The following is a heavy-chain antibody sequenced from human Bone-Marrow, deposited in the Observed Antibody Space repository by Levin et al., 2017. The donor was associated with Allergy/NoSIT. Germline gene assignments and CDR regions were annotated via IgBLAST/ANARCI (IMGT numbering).Heavy chain of an antibody. CDR1: GFTFSNAW. V-gene: IGHV3-15*01. D-gene: IGHD2-2*02. J-gene: IGHJ4*02. CDR3: TTAITVGVVVVPAAIRHFDY. Sequence: GGSLRLSCAASGFTFSNAWMSWVRQAPGKGLEWVGRIKSKTDGGTTDYAAPVKGRFTISRDDSKNTLYLQMNSLKTEDTAVYYCTTAITVGVVVVPAAIRHFDYWGQGTLVTVSS. CDR2: IKSKTDGGTT.